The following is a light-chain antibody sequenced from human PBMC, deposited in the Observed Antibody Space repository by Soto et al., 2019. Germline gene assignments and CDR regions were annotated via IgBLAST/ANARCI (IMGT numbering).Light chain of an antibody. CDR3: HQYGSSPRT. CDR1: QSLSSSS. J-gene: IGKJ4*01. CDR2: GAS. V-gene: IGKV3-20*01. Sequence: EIVLTQSPGTLSLSPGERGTLSCRAGQSLSSSSLAWYQQKPGQAPRLLIYGASNRASGVPDRFSGGGSGTDFTLTISGLEPEDFAVYYCHQYGSSPRTVGGGTKVDIK.